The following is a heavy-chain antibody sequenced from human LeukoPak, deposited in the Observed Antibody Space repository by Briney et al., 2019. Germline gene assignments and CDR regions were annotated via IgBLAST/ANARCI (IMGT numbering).Heavy chain of an antibody. CDR3: ARGRYCSADICSGGDAFDI. V-gene: IGHV4-4*07. Sequence: SETLSLTCTVSGGSINNYYWSWIRQPAGKGLKWIGRIYTRGSTNYNPSLKSRVTMSVDTSKNQLSLKLSSVTAADTAVYYCARGRYCSADICSGGDAFDIWGQGTMVSVSS. D-gene: IGHD2-15*01. CDR2: IYTRGST. CDR1: GGSINNYY. J-gene: IGHJ3*02.